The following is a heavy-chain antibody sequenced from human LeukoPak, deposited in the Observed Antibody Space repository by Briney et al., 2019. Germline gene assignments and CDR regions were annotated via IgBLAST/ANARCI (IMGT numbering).Heavy chain of an antibody. CDR3: ARDHSNDFWSGSGPLYYMDV. Sequence: SETLSLTCTVSGGSISSGSYYWSWIRQPAGKGLEWIGRIYTSGSTNYDPSLKSRVTISVDTSKNQFSLRLSSVTAADTAVYYCARDHSNDFWSGSGPLYYMDVWGKGTTVTVSS. D-gene: IGHD3-3*01. V-gene: IGHV4-61*02. CDR1: GGSISSGSYY. CDR2: IYTSGST. J-gene: IGHJ6*03.